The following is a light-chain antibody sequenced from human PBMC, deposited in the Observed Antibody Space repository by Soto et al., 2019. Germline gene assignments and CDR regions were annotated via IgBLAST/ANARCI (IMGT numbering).Light chain of an antibody. CDR2: GAY. J-gene: IGKJ1*01. CDR1: QSVISD. V-gene: IGKV3-15*01. CDR3: QQYNTWHPKMA. Sequence: PGETATLSCRASQSVISDLAWDQQSPGQAPRLLIYGAYTRATGIPARFRGSGCGTEFRLTISSLQSEDFAAYYCQQYNTWHPKMAFGRGTKVEIK.